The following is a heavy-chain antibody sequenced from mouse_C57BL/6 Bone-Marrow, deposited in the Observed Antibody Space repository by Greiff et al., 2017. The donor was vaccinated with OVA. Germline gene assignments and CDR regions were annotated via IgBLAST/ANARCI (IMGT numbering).Heavy chain of an antibody. D-gene: IGHD1-1*01. V-gene: IGHV5-12*01. CDR2: ISNGGGST. J-gene: IGHJ1*03. CDR3: ARHSNYDV. Sequence: DVKLVESGGGLVQPGGSLKLSCAASGFTFSDYYMYWVRQTPEKRLEWVAYISNGGGSTYYPDTVKGLFTISRDNAKNTLYLQMSRLKSEDTAMYYCARHSNYDVWGTGTTVTVSS. CDR1: GFTFSDYY.